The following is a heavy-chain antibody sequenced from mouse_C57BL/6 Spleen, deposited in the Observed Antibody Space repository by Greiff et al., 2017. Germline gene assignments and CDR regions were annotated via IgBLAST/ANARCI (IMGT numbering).Heavy chain of an antibody. CDR2: FQPYNDDT. V-gene: IGHV1-47*01. Sequence: VKLMESGAELVKPGASVKMSCKASGYTFTTYPIEWMKQNHGKSLEWIGNFQPYNDDTKYNEKFKGKATLTVEKSSSTVYLEPSRLTSGDSAVYYCGRRRGGGFDYWGQGTTLTVSS. CDR3: GRRRGGGFDY. CDR1: GYTFTTYP. J-gene: IGHJ2*01.